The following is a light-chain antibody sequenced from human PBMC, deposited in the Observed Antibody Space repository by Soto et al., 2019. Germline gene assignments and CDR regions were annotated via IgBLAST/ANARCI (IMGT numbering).Light chain of an antibody. Sequence: EILLTQSPATLSVSPGQRAPLSCRASQSVSSNLAWYQQKPGQAPRLLIYGASTRATGIPARFSGSGSGTEFTLTISSLQSEDFAVYYCQHYDNWPPITFGQGTRLEI. CDR3: QHYDNWPPIT. CDR1: QSVSSN. J-gene: IGKJ5*01. V-gene: IGKV3-15*01. CDR2: GAS.